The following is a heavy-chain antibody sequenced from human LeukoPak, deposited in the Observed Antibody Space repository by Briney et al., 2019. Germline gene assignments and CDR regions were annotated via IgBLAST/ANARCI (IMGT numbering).Heavy chain of an antibody. Sequence: GGSLRLSCTTSGFTFGDYAMSWVRQAPGKGLEWVGFIRSKAYGGTTEYAASVKGRFTILRDDSKNIAYLQMNSLKTEDTALYYCTRHTGCSHWRLDSWGQGTLVTVSS. V-gene: IGHV3-49*04. CDR1: GFTFGDYA. CDR2: IRSKAYGGTT. J-gene: IGHJ4*02. D-gene: IGHD2-8*02. CDR3: TRHTGCSHWRLDS.